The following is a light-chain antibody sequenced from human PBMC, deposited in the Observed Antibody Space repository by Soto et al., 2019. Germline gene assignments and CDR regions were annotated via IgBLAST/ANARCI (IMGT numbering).Light chain of an antibody. CDR3: QQYNSYPWT. J-gene: IGKJ1*01. V-gene: IGKV3-20*01. Sequence: EIVLTQSPGTLSLSPGERATLSCRASQSVSSSYLAWYQQKPGQAPRLLIYGASSLESGVPSRFSGSGSGTEFTLTITSLQPDDFATYYCQQYNSYPWTFGQGTKVEIK. CDR1: QSVSSSY. CDR2: GAS.